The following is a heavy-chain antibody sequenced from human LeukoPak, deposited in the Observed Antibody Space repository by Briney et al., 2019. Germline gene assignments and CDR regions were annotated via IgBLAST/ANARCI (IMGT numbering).Heavy chain of an antibody. Sequence: ASVKVSCKSSRGTFTNYAFSWVRQAPGQVLEWMGGIIPIFGTVNYAQKFQGRVTITADDSTSTVYMELSSLRSEDTAIYYCARQYCSRTSCSPMGGSDLAYWGQGTLVTVSS. V-gene: IGHV1-69*01. CDR2: IIPIFGTV. J-gene: IGHJ4*02. CDR3: ARQYCSRTSCSPMGGSDLAY. D-gene: IGHD2-2*01. CDR1: RGTFTNYA.